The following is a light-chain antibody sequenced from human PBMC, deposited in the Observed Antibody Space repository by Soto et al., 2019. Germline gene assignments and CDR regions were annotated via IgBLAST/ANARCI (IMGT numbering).Light chain of an antibody. CDR2: DVS. CDR1: NNDVGAYNY. V-gene: IGLV2-14*03. CDR3: SSYTRSNTVL. Sequence: QSALTQPASVSGSPGQSITISCTGTNNDVGAYNYVSWFQQHPGKAPKTMIYDVSNRPSGVSNRFSGSKSGNTASLTISGLQAEDEADYYCSSYTRSNTVLFGGGTKLTGL. J-gene: IGLJ3*02.